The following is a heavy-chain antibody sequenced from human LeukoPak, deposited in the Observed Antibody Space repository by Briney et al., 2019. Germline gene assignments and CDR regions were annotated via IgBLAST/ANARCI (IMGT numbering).Heavy chain of an antibody. Sequence: GASVKVSCKTSGYTFTGQYLHWVRQAPGQGLEWMGWINPNSGGTSSAKKFQGRVTMTGDTSIRTAYMELSRLRSDDTAVYYCARSYGSGRRDAFDIWGLGTMVIVSS. CDR1: GYTFTGQY. CDR3: ARSYGSGRRDAFDI. CDR2: INPNSGGT. J-gene: IGHJ3*02. D-gene: IGHD3-10*01. V-gene: IGHV1-2*02.